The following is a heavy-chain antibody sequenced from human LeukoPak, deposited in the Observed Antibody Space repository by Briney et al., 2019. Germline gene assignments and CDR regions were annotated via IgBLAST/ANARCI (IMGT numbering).Heavy chain of an antibody. CDR3: ARGLFLSGYLDAFDM. V-gene: IGHV3-53*01. CDR2: IYGDGRT. D-gene: IGHD3-22*01. J-gene: IGHJ3*02. Sequence: GGSLRLSCAASGFTVSNMYMTWVRQAPGKGLGWVSLIYGDGRTSYADSVKGRCTISRDNSKNTLDLQVNSLRVEDTAVYYCARGLFLSGYLDAFDMWGQGTVVTVSS. CDR1: GFTVSNMY.